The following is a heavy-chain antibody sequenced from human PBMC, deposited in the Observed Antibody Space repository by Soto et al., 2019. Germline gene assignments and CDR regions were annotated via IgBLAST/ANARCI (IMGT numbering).Heavy chain of an antibody. D-gene: IGHD2-21*02. CDR3: ARPAYCGGDCYDSLGEEYFQH. J-gene: IGHJ1*01. Sequence: QVQLVQSGAEVKKPGASVKVSCKASGYTFTSYYMHWVRQAPGQGLEWMGIINPSGGSTSYAQKFQGRVTMTRDTSTSTVYTELSSLRSEDTAVYYCARPAYCGGDCYDSLGEEYFQHWGQGTLVTVSS. CDR2: INPSGGST. CDR1: GYTFTSYY. V-gene: IGHV1-46*01.